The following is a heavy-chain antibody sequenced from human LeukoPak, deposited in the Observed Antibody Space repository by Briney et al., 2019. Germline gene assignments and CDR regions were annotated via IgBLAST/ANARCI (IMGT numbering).Heavy chain of an antibody. CDR3: ARDYPDYDFWSGYYFRFDP. Sequence: ASVKVSCKASGYTFTSYYMHWVRQAPGQGLEWMGWINPNSGGTNYAQKFQGRVTMTRDTSISTAYMELSRLRSDDTAVYYCARDYPDYDFWSGYYFRFDPWGQGTLVTVSS. D-gene: IGHD3-3*01. CDR2: INPNSGGT. V-gene: IGHV1-2*02. CDR1: GYTFTSYY. J-gene: IGHJ5*02.